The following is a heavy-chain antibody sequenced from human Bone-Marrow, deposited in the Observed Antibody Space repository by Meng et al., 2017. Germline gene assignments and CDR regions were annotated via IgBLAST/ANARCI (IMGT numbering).Heavy chain of an antibody. CDR3: ARGSSSSWPNFDY. V-gene: IGHV4-4*02. CDR1: GGSISSRNW. D-gene: IGHD6-13*01. J-gene: IGHJ4*02. Sequence: PDPGLGKPSCTLTLTCDFSGGSISSRNWWCLVRQPPGNGLQWIWEIYHSGITNYNPSLKSRVTISVDKSKNQFSLKLSSVTAADTAVYYCARGSSSSWPNFDYCGQGTLVTVSS. CDR2: IYHSGIT.